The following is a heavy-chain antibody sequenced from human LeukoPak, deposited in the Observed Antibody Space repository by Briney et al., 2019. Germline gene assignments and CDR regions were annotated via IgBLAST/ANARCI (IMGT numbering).Heavy chain of an antibody. Sequence: GGSLRLSCAASGFTFRNYVIHWVRQAPGKGLEWVAVTSSDLNVKLYADSVKGRFTIARDNSRSTLYLQMNSLRPEDTGIYYCAREGYYGSGSPPSLYFDYWGQGTLVTVSS. D-gene: IGHD3-10*01. V-gene: IGHV3-30-3*01. CDR2: TSSDLNVK. CDR3: AREGYYGSGSPPSLYFDY. J-gene: IGHJ4*02. CDR1: GFTFRNYV.